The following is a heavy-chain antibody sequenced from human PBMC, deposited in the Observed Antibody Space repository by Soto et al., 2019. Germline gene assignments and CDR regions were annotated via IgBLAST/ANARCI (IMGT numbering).Heavy chain of an antibody. V-gene: IGHV2-5*02. CDR3: AHSRGGKGLYYYRMGL. CDR2: IYWDDDK. D-gene: IGHD3-16*01. Sequence: QITLKESGPTLVKPTQTLTLTCTSSGFSLSTTGVGVGWIRQPPGKALEWLALIYWDDDKRYNPSLKSRLTSTXXPXKXXVVLTMTNMNPVDPATYYCAHSRGGKGLYYYRMGLWGQGSTVTVSS. J-gene: IGHJ6*02. CDR1: GFSLSTTGVG.